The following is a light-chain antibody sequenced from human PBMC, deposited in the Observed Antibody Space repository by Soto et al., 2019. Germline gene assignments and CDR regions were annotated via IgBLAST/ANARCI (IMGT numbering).Light chain of an antibody. CDR3: SSYAGSNNVV. V-gene: IGLV2-8*01. J-gene: IGLJ3*02. CDR2: EVS. Sequence: QSALTQPPSASGSPGQSVTISCTGTSSDVGGYNYVSWYQQHPGKAPKLMIYEVSQRPSGVPDRFSGSKSGNTASLTVSGLQAEDEADYYCSSYAGSNNVVFGGGTKLTFL. CDR1: SSDVGGYNY.